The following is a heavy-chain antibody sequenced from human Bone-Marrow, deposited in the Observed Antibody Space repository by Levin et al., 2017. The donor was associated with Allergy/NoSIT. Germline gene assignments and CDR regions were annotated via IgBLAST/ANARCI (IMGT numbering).Heavy chain of an antibody. CDR2: IKPKNDGGTT. J-gene: IGHJ5*02. D-gene: IGHD2-2*01. Sequence: KPGESLKISCAGSGFTFANGWMNWVRQAPGKGLEWVGRIKPKNDGGTTDYAAPVKGRFTISRDDSKNTMYLQMNSLKTEDTALYYCTTDRGPRYCSRTTCSWTSWGQGTLVTVSS. V-gene: IGHV3-15*01. CDR3: TTDRGPRYCSRTTCSWTS. CDR1: GFTFANGW.